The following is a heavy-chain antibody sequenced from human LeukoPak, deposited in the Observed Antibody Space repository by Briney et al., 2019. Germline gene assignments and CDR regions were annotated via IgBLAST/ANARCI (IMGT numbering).Heavy chain of an antibody. J-gene: IGHJ4*02. CDR3: ARVDGDYASDY. Sequence: PGGSLRLSCAASGFTFSSYSMNWVRQAPGKGLEWVSYISSSSSTIYYADSVKGRFTISRDNAKNSLYLQMNSLRAEDTAVYYCARVDGDYASDYWGQGTLVTVSS. D-gene: IGHD4-17*01. CDR2: ISSSSSTI. V-gene: IGHV3-48*04. CDR1: GFTFSSYS.